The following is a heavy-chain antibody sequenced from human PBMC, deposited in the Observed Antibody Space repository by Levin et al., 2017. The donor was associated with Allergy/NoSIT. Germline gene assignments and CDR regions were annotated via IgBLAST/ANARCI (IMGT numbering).Heavy chain of an antibody. D-gene: IGHD1-14*01. J-gene: IGHJ4*02. CDR3: ARLDLITGIDY. CDR2: IYSGGST. Sequence: TGGSLRLSCVVSGFTVSNNYMSWVRQAPGKGLEWVSLIYSGGSTYYADSVKGRLTISRDNSKNTVYLQMNSLRAEDTAVYYCARLDLITGIDYWGQGTLVTVSS. V-gene: IGHV3-66*02. CDR1: GFTVSNNY.